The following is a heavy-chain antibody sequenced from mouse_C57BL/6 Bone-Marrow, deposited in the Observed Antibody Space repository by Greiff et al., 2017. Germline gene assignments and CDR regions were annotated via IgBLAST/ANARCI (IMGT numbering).Heavy chain of an antibody. CDR3: TPPTRAMDY. Sequence: VQLQESGAELVRPGASVKLSCTASGFNIKDDYMHWVKQRPEQGLEWIGWIDPENGDTEYASKFQGKATITADTSSTTAYLQLSSLTSEDTAVYYCTPPTRAMDYWGQGTSVTVSS. D-gene: IGHD1-1*01. J-gene: IGHJ4*01. CDR2: IDPENGDT. CDR1: GFNIKDDY. V-gene: IGHV14-4*01.